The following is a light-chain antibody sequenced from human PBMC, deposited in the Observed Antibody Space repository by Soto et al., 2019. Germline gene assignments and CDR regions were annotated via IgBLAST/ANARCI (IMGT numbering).Light chain of an antibody. CDR3: CSYAGSYTFGV. Sequence: QSALTQPRSVSGSPGQSVTISCTGTSSDVGGYNYVSWYQQHPGKAPKLMIYDVTKRPSGVPDRFSGSKSGNTASLTISGLQAEDESDYYCCSYAGSYTFGVFGGGT. J-gene: IGLJ2*01. CDR1: SSDVGGYNY. CDR2: DVT. V-gene: IGLV2-11*01.